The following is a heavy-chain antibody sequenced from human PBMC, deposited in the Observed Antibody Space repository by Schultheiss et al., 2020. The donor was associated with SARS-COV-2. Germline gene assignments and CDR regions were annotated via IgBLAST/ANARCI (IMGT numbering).Heavy chain of an antibody. CDR3: ARGNGDYSSYYFDY. V-gene: IGHV4-38-2*01. J-gene: IGHJ4*02. CDR2: IYHSGST. D-gene: IGHD4-17*01. CDR1: GYSISSGYY. Sequence: SETLSLTCAVSGYSISSGYYWGWIRQPPGKGLEWIGSIYHSGSTYYNPSLKSRVTISVDTSKNQFSLKLSSVTAADTAVYYCARGNGDYSSYYFDYWGQGTLVTVSS.